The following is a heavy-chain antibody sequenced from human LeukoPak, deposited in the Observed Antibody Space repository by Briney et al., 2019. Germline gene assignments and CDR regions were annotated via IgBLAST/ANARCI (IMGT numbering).Heavy chain of an antibody. J-gene: IGHJ5*02. CDR3: ARDKGATAAAGNWFDR. CDR2: IYYSGST. D-gene: IGHD6-13*01. V-gene: IGHV4-59*01. CDR1: GGSISSYY. Sequence: SETLSLTCTVSGGSISSYYWSWIRQPPGKGLEWIGYIYYSGSTNYNPSLKSRATISVDTSKNQFSLKLSSVTAADTAVYYCARDKGATAAAGNWFDRWGQGTLVTVSS.